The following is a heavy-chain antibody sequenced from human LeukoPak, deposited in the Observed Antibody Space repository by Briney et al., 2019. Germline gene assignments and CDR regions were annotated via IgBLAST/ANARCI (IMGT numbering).Heavy chain of an antibody. J-gene: IGHJ6*03. V-gene: IGHV4-59*08. CDR1: GGSISSYY. D-gene: IGHD2-2*02. Sequence: SETLSLTCTVSGGSISSYYWSWIRQPPGKGLEWIGYIYYSGSTNYNPSLKSRVTISVDTSKNQFSLKLSSVTAPDTAVYYCARLAEGYCSSTSCYTVTPYYYYMDVWGEGTTVTVSS. CDR2: IYYSGST. CDR3: ARLAEGYCSSTSCYTVTPYYYYMDV.